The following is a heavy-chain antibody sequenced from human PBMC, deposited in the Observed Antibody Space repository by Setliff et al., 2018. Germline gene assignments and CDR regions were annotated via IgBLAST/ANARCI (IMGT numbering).Heavy chain of an antibody. V-gene: IGHV4-39*01. Sequence: SETMSLTCTLSGDSISRSTYYWGWIRQSPGKGLDWIGTVDRSGNTFYNPSLRSRVTISVDTSKNQISLKLTSVSAADTAVYYCARRDSTSYYGYSFDFWGRGTLVTVSS. CDR3: ARRDSTSYYGYSFDF. CDR1: GDSISRSTYY. J-gene: IGHJ4*02. CDR2: VDRSGNT. D-gene: IGHD3-22*01.